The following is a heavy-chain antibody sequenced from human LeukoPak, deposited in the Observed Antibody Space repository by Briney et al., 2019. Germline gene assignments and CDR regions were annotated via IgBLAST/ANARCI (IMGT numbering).Heavy chain of an antibody. CDR1: GVSFSPYY. D-gene: IGHD2-21*02. V-gene: IGHV4-34*01. CDR3: ARGGFYCGGDCYVDY. J-gene: IGHJ4*02. Sequence: PSETLSLTCAVYGVSFSPYYWSWIRQPPGKGLEWSREINHSGSTNYNPSLKSRVTISVDTSQNQFSLRLSSVTAADTAVYYCARGGFYCGGDCYVDYWGQGTLVTVSS. CDR2: INHSGST.